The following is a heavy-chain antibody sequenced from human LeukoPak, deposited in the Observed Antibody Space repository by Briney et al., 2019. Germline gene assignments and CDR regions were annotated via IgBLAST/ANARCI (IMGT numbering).Heavy chain of an antibody. CDR3: AKGIGYYMDV. CDR2: ISGDGGST. V-gene: IGHV3-43*02. CDR1: GFTFDDYA. J-gene: IGHJ6*03. Sequence: GGSLRLSCAASGFTFDDYAMHWVRQAPGKGLEWVSLISGDGGSTYYADSVKGRFTISRDNSKNSLYLQMNSLRTVDTALYYCAKGIGYYMDVWGKGTTVTVSS. D-gene: IGHD2-15*01.